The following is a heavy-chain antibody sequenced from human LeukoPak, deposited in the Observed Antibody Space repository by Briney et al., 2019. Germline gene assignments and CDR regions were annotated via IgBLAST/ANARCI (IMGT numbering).Heavy chain of an antibody. Sequence: ASVKVSCEASGYTFTSYDINWVRQATGQGLEWMGWMNPNSGNTGYAQKFQGRVTMTRNTSISTAYMELSSLRSEDTAVYYCARGTFGELLLDYWGQGTLVTVSS. CDR1: GYTFTSYD. CDR2: MNPNSGNT. J-gene: IGHJ4*02. V-gene: IGHV1-8*01. D-gene: IGHD3-10*01. CDR3: ARGTFGELLLDY.